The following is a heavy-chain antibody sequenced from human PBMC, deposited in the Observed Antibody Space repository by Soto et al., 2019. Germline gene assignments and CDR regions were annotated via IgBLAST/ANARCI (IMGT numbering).Heavy chain of an antibody. Sequence: QITLKESGPTLVKPTKTLTLTCTFSGFSLSTSGMAVGWVRHPPGKALEWLALIFLNYDKYYNPSLKSRLSIIPDTSKNQVVLTLTNMDPVDTATYFCAHSPTYYSDSKGQKACAFDTWGQVTLVTVS. CDR1: GFSLSTSGMA. J-gene: IGHJ3*02. D-gene: IGHD3-22*01. CDR3: AHSPTYYSDSKGQKACAFDT. V-gene: IGHV2-5*01. CDR2: IFLNYDK.